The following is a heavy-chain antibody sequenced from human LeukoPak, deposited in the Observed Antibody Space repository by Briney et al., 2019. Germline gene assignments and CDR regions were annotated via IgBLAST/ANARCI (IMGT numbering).Heavy chain of an antibody. D-gene: IGHD5-18*01. CDR1: GYTFTSYD. CDR2: MNPNSGNT. Sequence: ASVKVSCKASGYTFTSYDINWVRQATGQGLEWMGWMNPNSGNTGYAQKFQGRVTMTRDTSISTAYMELSRLRSDDMAVYYCARADTAMVYAFDYWGQGTLVTVSS. J-gene: IGHJ4*02. CDR3: ARADTAMVYAFDY. V-gene: IGHV1-8*01.